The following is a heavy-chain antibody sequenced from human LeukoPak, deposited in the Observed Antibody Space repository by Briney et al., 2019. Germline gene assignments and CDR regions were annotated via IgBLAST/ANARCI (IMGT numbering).Heavy chain of an antibody. CDR1: GFTFSSYS. J-gene: IGHJ3*02. CDR2: ISTSSSYI. V-gene: IGHV3-21*01. Sequence: GGSLRLSCAASGFTFSSYSLNWVRQAPWKGLEWVSGISTSSSYIYYADSVKGRFTISRDNAKNSLYLQMNSLRAEDTAVYYCARVRLQPRTLLDDAFDIWGQGTMVTVSS. D-gene: IGHD1-14*01. CDR3: ARVRLQPRTLLDDAFDI.